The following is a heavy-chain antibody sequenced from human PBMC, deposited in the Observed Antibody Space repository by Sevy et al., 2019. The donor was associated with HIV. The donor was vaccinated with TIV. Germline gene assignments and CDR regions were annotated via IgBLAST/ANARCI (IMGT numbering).Heavy chain of an antibody. Sequence: GGSLRLSCVVSGITFSTSGMHWVRQAPGKGLEWVAVISYHGRDKFYAESVKGRSTISRDNSKNILYLQMISLRAEDTAVYYGAKDFTGYNGMDVWGQGTMVTVSS. CDR3: AKDFTGYNGMDV. V-gene: IGHV3-30*18. J-gene: IGHJ6*02. D-gene: IGHD3-9*01. CDR1: GITFSTSG. CDR2: ISYHGRDK.